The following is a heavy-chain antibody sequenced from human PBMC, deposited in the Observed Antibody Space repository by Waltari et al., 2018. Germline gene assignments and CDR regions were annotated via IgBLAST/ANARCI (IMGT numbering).Heavy chain of an antibody. Sequence: EEQLVESGGGLVQPGESLRLSCAASGFTFSRYWMDWVRQAPGKGLVWVARMNSDGSSTIYAESGKGRFTGSRDDAEKSLFLQMNGLRAEDTAVYYCARDRRMITFGGVIALDYWGQGTLVTVSS. D-gene: IGHD3-16*02. CDR2: MNSDGSST. J-gene: IGHJ4*02. CDR1: GFTFSRYW. V-gene: IGHV3-74*01. CDR3: ARDRRMITFGGVIALDY.